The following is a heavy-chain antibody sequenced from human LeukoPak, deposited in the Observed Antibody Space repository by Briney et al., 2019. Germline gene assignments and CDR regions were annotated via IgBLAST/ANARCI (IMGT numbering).Heavy chain of an antibody. D-gene: IGHD2-2*01. CDR2: IYPADSQT. CDR3: ARPACSSTSCYLYFQH. J-gene: IGHJ1*01. V-gene: IGHV5-51*01. CDR1: GYSFITYW. Sequence: GESLKISCKASGYSFITYWIGWVRQMPGKGLEWMGIIYPADSQTGYSPSFQGQVTISADKSISTAYLQWSSLKASDTAIYYCARPACSSTSCYLYFQHWGQGTLVTVSS.